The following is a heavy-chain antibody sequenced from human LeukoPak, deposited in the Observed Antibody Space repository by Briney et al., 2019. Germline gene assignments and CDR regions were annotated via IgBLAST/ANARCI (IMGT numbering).Heavy chain of an antibody. CDR2: IEDTGNT. CDR1: GGSISDWY. D-gene: IGHD3-10*01. V-gene: IGHV4-59*01. CDR3: ARGVPDYNVEI. J-gene: IGHJ3*02. Sequence: SGTLSLTCTVSGGSISDWYWSWIRQPPGKRLEWMGYIEDTGNTAYNPSLESRVAISLDMSKNQFYLTLTSMTAADAAVYYCARGVPDYNVEIWGQGTMVTVSS.